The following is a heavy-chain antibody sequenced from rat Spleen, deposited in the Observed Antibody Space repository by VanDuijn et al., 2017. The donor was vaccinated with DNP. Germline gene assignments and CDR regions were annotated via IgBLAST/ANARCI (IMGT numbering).Heavy chain of an antibody. V-gene: IGHV5-20*01. CDR3: TTEGFNTPFAY. CDR1: GFTFSNYG. J-gene: IGHJ3*01. CDR2: ISYDGGST. D-gene: IGHD4-1*01. Sequence: EVQLVESGGGLVQPGRSMKLSCAASGFTFSNYGMAWVRQAPKKGLEWVAYISYDGGSTYYRDSVKGRFTIFRDNAKSTLYLQMDSLRSEDTATYYCTTEGFNTPFAYWGQGTLVTVSS.